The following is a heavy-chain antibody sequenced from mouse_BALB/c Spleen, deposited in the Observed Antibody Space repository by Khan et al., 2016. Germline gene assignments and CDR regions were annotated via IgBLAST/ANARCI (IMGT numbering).Heavy chain of an antibody. CDR1: GHAFTTYW. J-gene: IGHJ2*01. Sequence: QVQLQQAGGELVRPGASVKLSCKASGHAFTTYWMNWFKQRPEQGHEWIGRIDPYDSETHYDQKFKDKAIFTVDKSSSTAFMQLSSLKSEDPAVYYCARGSKVFDYWGKGTTLKVSS. CDR3: ARGSKVFDY. CDR2: IDPYDSET. V-gene: IGHV1-52*01.